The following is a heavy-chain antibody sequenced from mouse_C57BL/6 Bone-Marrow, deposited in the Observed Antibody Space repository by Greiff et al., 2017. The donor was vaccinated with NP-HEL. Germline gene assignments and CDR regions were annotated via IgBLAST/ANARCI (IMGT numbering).Heavy chain of an antibody. V-gene: IGHV5-17*01. D-gene: IGHD2-3*01. Sequence: EVKLQESGGGLVKPGGSLKLSCAASGFTFSDYGMHWVRQAPEKGLEWVAYISSGSSTIYYADTVKGRFTISRDNAKNTLFLQMTILSSEDTAMYYCARLRWLLHYYAMDYWGQGTSVTVSS. J-gene: IGHJ4*01. CDR1: GFTFSDYG. CDR3: ARLRWLLHYYAMDY. CDR2: ISSGSSTI.